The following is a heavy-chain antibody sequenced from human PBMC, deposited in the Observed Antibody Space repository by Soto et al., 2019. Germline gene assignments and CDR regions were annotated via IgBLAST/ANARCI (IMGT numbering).Heavy chain of an antibody. D-gene: IGHD6-19*01. CDR2: IRSKANSYAT. Sequence: GGSLRLSCAASGFTFSGSAMHWVRQASGKGLEWVGRIRSKANSYATAYAASVKGRFTISRDDSKNTAYLQMNSLKTEDTAVYYCTSSEHNQWLVGDYWGQGTLVTVSS. CDR3: TSSEHNQWLVGDY. CDR1: GFTFSGSA. J-gene: IGHJ4*02. V-gene: IGHV3-73*01.